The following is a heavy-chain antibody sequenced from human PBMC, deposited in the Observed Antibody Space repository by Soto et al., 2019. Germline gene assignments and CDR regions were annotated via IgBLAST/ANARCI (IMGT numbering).Heavy chain of an antibody. CDR3: ARDPYSSSWKYNWFDP. CDR2: INAGNGNT. V-gene: IGHV1-3*01. D-gene: IGHD6-13*01. Sequence: AASVKVSCKASGYTFTSYAMHWVRQAPGQRLEWMGWINAGNGNTKYSQKFQGRVTITRDTSASTAYMELSSLRSEDTAVYYCARDPYSSSWKYNWFDPWGQGTLVTVSS. CDR1: GYTFTSYA. J-gene: IGHJ5*02.